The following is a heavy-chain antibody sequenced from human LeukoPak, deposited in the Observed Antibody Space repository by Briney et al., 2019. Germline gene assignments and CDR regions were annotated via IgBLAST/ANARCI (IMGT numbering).Heavy chain of an antibody. CDR1: GGTFSSCA. Sequence: SVKVSCKASGGTFSSCAISWVRQAPGQGLEWMGGIIPIFGTANYAQKFQGRVTITADESTSTAYMELSSLRSEDTAVYYCARGAGSGATMDVWGKGTTVTVSS. J-gene: IGHJ6*03. CDR2: IIPIFGTA. D-gene: IGHD6-19*01. V-gene: IGHV1-69*13. CDR3: ARGAGSGATMDV.